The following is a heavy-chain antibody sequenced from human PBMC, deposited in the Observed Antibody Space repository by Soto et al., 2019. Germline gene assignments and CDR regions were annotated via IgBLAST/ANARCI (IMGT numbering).Heavy chain of an antibody. V-gene: IGHV1-46*03. J-gene: IGHJ5*02. CDR3: AGYSSSSDVPENWLDP. Sequence: ASVKVSCKASGYTFTSYYMHWVRQAPGQGLEWMGIINPSGGSTSYAQKFQGRVTMTRDTSTSTVYMELSSLRSEDTAVYYCAGYSSSSDVPENWLDPWGQGTRV. D-gene: IGHD6-6*01. CDR1: GYTFTSYY. CDR2: INPSGGST.